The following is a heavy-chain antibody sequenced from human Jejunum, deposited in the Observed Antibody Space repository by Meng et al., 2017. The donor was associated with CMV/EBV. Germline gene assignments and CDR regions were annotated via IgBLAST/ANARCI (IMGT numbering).Heavy chain of an antibody. CDR1: FTFSDYC. Sequence: FTFSDYCVHWVRQAPGKGLVWVSRINVDGSSTSYADSVKGRFSTSRDNAKNTVYLQMSSLRVEDTAVYYCAGSILGSGSYFGDDYWGQGTLVTVSS. CDR3: AGSILGSGSYFGDDY. D-gene: IGHD3-10*01. J-gene: IGHJ4*02. V-gene: IGHV3-74*01. CDR2: INVDGSST.